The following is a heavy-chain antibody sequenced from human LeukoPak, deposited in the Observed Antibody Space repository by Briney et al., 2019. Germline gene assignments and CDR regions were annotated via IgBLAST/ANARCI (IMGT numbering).Heavy chain of an antibody. CDR1: GFTFSDYY. J-gene: IGHJ6*03. CDR2: ISSSGSTI. CDR3: ARAVVVPAAIGEAYYYYMDV. V-gene: IGHV3-11*01. D-gene: IGHD2-2*02. Sequence: PGGSLRLSCAASGFTFSDYYMSWIRQAPGKGLEWVSYISSSGSTIYYADSVKGRFTISRDNAKNSLYLQMNSLRAEDTAVYYCARAVVVPAAIGEAYYYYMDVWGKGTTVTVSS.